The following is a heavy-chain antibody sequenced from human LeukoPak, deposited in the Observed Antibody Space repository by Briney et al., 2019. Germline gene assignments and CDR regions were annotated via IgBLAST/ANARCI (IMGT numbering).Heavy chain of an antibody. CDR2: IKTDGSST. D-gene: IGHD4-17*01. CDR3: ARITVTTPPDY. J-gene: IGHJ4*02. Sequence: GESLKISCAASGFSFSSYWMHWVRQAPGKGLVWVSRIKTDGSSTSYADSVKGRFTISRDNAKNTLYLQMNSLRAEDTAVYYCARITVTTPPDYWGQGTLVTVSS. V-gene: IGHV3-74*01. CDR1: GFSFSSYW.